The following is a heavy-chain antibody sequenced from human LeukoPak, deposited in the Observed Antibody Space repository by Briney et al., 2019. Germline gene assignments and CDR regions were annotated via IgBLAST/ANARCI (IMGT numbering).Heavy chain of an antibody. CDR2: INHSGST. D-gene: IGHD6-13*01. CDR1: GGSFSGYY. V-gene: IGHV4-34*01. J-gene: IGHJ4*02. Sequence: PSETLSLTCAVYGGSFSGYYWSWIRQPPGKGLEWIGEINHSGSTNYNPSLKSRVTISVDTSKNQFSLKLSSVTAADTAVYYCARDNNSSSWPHWGQGTLVTFSS. CDR3: ARDNNSSSWPH.